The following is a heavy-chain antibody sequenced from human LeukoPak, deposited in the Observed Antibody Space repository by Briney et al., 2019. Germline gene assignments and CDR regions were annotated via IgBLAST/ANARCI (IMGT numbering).Heavy chain of an antibody. CDR2: IVQDGSQK. D-gene: IGHD1-26*01. J-gene: IGHJ4*02. CDR3: ARNEKWGRDY. CDR1: GFTFSSHW. Sequence: GGSLRLSCAASGFTFSSHWMSWVRQAPGKGLEWVANIVQDGSQKYYVDSVKGRFTISRDNGKNSLYLQMNSLRAEDTAVSYCARNEKWGRDYWGQGTLVTVSS. V-gene: IGHV3-7*03.